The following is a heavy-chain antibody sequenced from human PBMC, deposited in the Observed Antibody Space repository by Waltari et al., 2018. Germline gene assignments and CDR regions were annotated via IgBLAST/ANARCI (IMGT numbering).Heavy chain of an antibody. J-gene: IGHJ6*02. CDR3: AKDIGYCSSTSCYHNYYYYGMDV. CDR2: ISWNSGSI. V-gene: IGHV3-9*01. D-gene: IGHD2-2*03. Sequence: EVQLVESGGGLVQPGRSLRLSCAASGFTFDDYAMHWFRPAQGKGLEWVPGISWNSGSIGYADSVKGRFTISRDNAKNSLYLQMNSLRAEDTALYYCAKDIGYCSSTSCYHNYYYYGMDVWGQGTTVTVSS. CDR1: GFTFDDYA.